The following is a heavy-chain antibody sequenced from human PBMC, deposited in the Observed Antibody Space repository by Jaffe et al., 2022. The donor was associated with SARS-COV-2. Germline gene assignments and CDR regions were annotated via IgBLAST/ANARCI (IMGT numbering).Heavy chain of an antibody. V-gene: IGHV4-61*02. CDR3: ATSGTYSSSWFFDY. CDR2: IYTSGST. D-gene: IGHD6-13*01. Sequence: QVQLQESGPGLVKPSQTLSLTCTVSGGSISSGSYYWSWIRQPAGKGLEWIGRIYTSGSTNYNPSLKSRVTISVDTSKNQFSLKLSSVTAADTAVYYCATSGTYSSSWFFDYWGQGTLVTVSS. J-gene: IGHJ4*02. CDR1: GGSISSGSYY.